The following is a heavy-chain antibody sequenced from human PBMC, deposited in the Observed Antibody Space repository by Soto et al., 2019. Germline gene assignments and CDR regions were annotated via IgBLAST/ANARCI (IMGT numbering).Heavy chain of an antibody. V-gene: IGHV3-30*18. D-gene: IGHD6-25*01. CDR2: ISYDEKTK. CDR3: AKGSQMAAVMDN. CDR1: GFTFSTYG. J-gene: IGHJ4*02. Sequence: GGSLRLSCAASGFTFSTYGMHWVRQAPGKGLEWLAVISYDEKTKYYADSVKARFTISRDNSKNTLFLQMNRLRSEDTAVYYCAKGSQMAAVMDNWGQGNLLTVSS.